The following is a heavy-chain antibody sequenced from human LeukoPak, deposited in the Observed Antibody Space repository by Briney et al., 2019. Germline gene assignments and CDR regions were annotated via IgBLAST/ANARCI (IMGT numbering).Heavy chain of an antibody. D-gene: IGHD3-10*01. V-gene: IGHV3-30*04. J-gene: IGHJ3*02. CDR1: GFTFSSYA. CDR3: ARDPYITMVRGVIPHDAFDI. CDR2: IAYDGSNK. Sequence: GGSLRLPCGASGFTFSSYAMHWVRQAPGKGLEWAAVIAYDGSNKYHADSVKGRFTISRDNSKNTLYLQMNSLRAEDTAVYYCARDPYITMVRGVIPHDAFDIWGQGTMVTVSS.